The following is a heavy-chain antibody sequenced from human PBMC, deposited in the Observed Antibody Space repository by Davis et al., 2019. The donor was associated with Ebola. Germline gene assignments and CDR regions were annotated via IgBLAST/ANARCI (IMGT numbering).Heavy chain of an antibody. Sequence: GESLKISCAASGFTFSSYGMTWVRQAPGKGLEWISYISTSSSTIFYADSVKGRFTISRDNARNSMYLQMNSLRDDDTAVYYCARRVGATFLDYWGQGALVTVSS. V-gene: IGHV3-48*02. CDR1: GFTFSSYG. CDR3: ARRVGATFLDY. CDR2: ISTSSSTI. J-gene: IGHJ4*02. D-gene: IGHD1-26*01.